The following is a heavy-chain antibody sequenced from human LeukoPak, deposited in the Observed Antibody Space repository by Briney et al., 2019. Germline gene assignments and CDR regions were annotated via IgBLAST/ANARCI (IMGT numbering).Heavy chain of an antibody. J-gene: IGHJ4*02. CDR1: GGSISSSSYY. Sequence: PSETLSLTCTVSGGSISSSSYYWVWIRQPPGKGLEWIGSIYYSGSTYYNPSLKSRVTISVDTSKNQFSLKLSSVTAADTAVYYCARTAIVGATRVYYFDYWGQGTLVTVSS. CDR3: ARTAIVGATRVYYFDY. CDR2: IYYSGST. V-gene: IGHV4-39*01. D-gene: IGHD1-26*01.